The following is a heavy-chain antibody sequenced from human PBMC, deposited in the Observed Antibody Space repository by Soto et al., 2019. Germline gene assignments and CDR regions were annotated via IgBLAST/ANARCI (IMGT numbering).Heavy chain of an antibody. V-gene: IGHV3-23*01. CDR1: GFTFSSYA. Sequence: GGSLRLSCAASGFTFSSYAMSWVRQAPGKGLEWVSAISGSGGSTYYADSVKGRFTISRDNSKNTLYLQMNSLRAEDTAVYYCAKDLGIVVVVAAPGRYYGMDVWGQGTTVTVSS. CDR3: AKDLGIVVVVAAPGRYYGMDV. J-gene: IGHJ6*02. CDR2: ISGSGGST. D-gene: IGHD2-15*01.